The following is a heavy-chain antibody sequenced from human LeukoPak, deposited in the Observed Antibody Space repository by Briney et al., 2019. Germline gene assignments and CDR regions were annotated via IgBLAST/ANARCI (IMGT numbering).Heavy chain of an antibody. D-gene: IGHD4-11*01. CDR1: GGSISSGDYY. Sequence: PSQTLSLTCTVSGGSISSGDYYWSWIRQPPGKGLEWFGYIYYSGSTYYSPSLKSRVTISVDTSKNQSSLKLSSVTAADTAVYYCARAPSGTVTYYYMDVWGKGTTVTVSS. V-gene: IGHV4-30-4*08. J-gene: IGHJ6*03. CDR3: ARAPSGTVTYYYMDV. CDR2: IYYSGST.